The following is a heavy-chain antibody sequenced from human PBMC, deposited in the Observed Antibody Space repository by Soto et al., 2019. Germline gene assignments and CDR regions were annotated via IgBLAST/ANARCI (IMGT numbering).Heavy chain of an antibody. CDR1: GGSISSGGYY. CDR3: ARDLVXYCSSTSCPHRNNWFDP. Sequence: QVQLQESGPGLVKPSQTLSLTCTVSGGSISSGGYYWSWIRQHPGKGLEWIGYIYYSGSTYYNPSLKSRVTISVDTSKNQFSLKLSSVTAADTAVYYCARDLVXYCSSTSCPHRNNWFDPWGQGTLVTVSS. V-gene: IGHV4-31*03. D-gene: IGHD2-2*01. J-gene: IGHJ5*02. CDR2: IYYSGST.